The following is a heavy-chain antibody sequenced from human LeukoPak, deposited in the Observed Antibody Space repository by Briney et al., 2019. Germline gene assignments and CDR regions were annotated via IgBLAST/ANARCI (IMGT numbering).Heavy chain of an antibody. CDR3: AKDRKSGYDFWSGYLDY. CDR1: GFTFSSYA. CDR2: ISGSGGST. J-gene: IGHJ4*02. V-gene: IGHV3-23*01. D-gene: IGHD3-3*01. Sequence: PGGSLRLSCAASGFTFSSYAMSWVRQAPGKGLEWVSAISGSGGSTYYADSVKGRFTISRDNSKNTLYLQMNSLRAEDTAVYYCAKDRKSGYDFWSGYLDYWGQGTLVTVSS.